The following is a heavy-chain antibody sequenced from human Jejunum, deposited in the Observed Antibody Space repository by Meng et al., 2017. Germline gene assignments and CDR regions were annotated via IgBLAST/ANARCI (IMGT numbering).Heavy chain of an antibody. V-gene: IGHV1-69*01. Sequence: VELWAEVKKTGSAVTGSCKASAGTSSSNAMNWWRQDPGQGLEGMGGIIPYSGTEKDSQKFQGRVTITADESTGTAYMELSSLRSEDTAVYYCARGGVSYQLLTRLVYWGQGTLVTVSS. CDR1: AGTSSSNA. J-gene: IGHJ4*02. D-gene: IGHD2-2*01. CDR2: IIPYSGTE. CDR3: ARGGVSYQLLTRLVY.